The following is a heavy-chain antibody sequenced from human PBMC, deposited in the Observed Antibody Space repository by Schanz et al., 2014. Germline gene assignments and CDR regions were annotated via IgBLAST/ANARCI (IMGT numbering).Heavy chain of an antibody. CDR2: LYYSGRT. V-gene: IGHV4-39*01. J-gene: IGHJ4*02. CDR1: GASISSTRPY. Sequence: QLQLQESGPGLVKPSETLSLTCTVSGASISSTRPYWGWVRQAPGKGLELLGSLYYSGRTHNNPSLRSRVTMSVDTSKNQFSLRLSSVTAADTAVYYCARLEGCSGGSCYSLDLWGQGTLVTVSS. CDR3: ARLEGCSGGSCYSLDL. D-gene: IGHD2-15*01.